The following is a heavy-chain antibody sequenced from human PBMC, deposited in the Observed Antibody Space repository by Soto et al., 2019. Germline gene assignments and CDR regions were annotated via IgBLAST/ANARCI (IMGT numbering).Heavy chain of an antibody. Sequence: ASVKVSCKASGGTFSSNAISWVRQAPGQGLEWMGGIIPIFGTANYAQKFQGRVTITADESTSTAYMELSSLRSEDTAVYYCAREAGSSWKEADYWGQGTLVTVSS. D-gene: IGHD6-13*01. V-gene: IGHV1-69*13. J-gene: IGHJ4*02. CDR3: AREAGSSWKEADY. CDR2: IIPIFGTA. CDR1: GGTFSSNA.